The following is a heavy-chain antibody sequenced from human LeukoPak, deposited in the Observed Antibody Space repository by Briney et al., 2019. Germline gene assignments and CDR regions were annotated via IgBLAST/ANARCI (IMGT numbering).Heavy chain of an antibody. J-gene: IGHJ4*02. CDR3: ARGGSGWYFWDY. D-gene: IGHD6-19*01. Sequence: PSETLSLTCTVSGGSISSYYWSWIRQPAGKGLKWIGRIYTSGSTNYNPSLKSRVTMSVDTSKDQFSLKLSSVTAADTAVYYCARGGSGWYFWDYWGQGTLVTVSS. V-gene: IGHV4-4*07. CDR1: GGSISSYY. CDR2: IYTSGST.